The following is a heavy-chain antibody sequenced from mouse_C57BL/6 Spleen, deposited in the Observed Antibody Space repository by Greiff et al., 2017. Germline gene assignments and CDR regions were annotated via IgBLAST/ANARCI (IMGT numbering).Heavy chain of an antibody. V-gene: IGHV5-17*01. CDR1: GFTFSDYG. Sequence: EVQLQQSGGGLVKPGGSLKLSCAASGFTFSDYGMHWVRQAPEKGLEWVAYISSGSSTIYYADTVKGRFTISRDNAKNTLFLQMTSLRSEDTAMYYCARRDGKAMDYWGQGTSVTVSS. J-gene: IGHJ4*01. D-gene: IGHD2-1*01. CDR3: ARRDGKAMDY. CDR2: ISSGSSTI.